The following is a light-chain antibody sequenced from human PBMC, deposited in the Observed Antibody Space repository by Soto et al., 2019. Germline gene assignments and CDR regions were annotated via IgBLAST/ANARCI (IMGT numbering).Light chain of an antibody. CDR2: AAS. Sequence: DIQMTQSPSSVSAYVGHRVTITYRASQGISSWLVWYHQKPGKAPKLLIYAASSLQSGVPSRFSGSGSGTDFSLTISGLQTEDCATYYCLQANSFPRPFGGGTKGDIK. CDR1: QGISSW. J-gene: IGKJ4*01. CDR3: LQANSFPRP. V-gene: IGKV1-12*01.